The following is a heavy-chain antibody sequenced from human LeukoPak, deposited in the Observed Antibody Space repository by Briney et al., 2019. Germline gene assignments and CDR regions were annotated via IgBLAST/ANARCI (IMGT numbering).Heavy chain of an antibody. CDR2: ISSSGSTI. Sequence: GGSLRLSCAASGFTFSSYEMNWVRQAPGRGLEWVSYISSSGSTIYYADSVKGRFTISRDNAKNSLYLQINSLRAEDTAVYYCARALWRTVVTAFGYWGQGTLVTVSS. V-gene: IGHV3-48*03. CDR1: GFTFSSYE. CDR3: ARALWRTVVTAFGY. J-gene: IGHJ4*02. D-gene: IGHD4-23*01.